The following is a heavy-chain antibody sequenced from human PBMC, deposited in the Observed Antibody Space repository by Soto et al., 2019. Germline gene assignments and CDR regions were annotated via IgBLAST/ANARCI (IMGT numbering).Heavy chain of an antibody. CDR1: GYPFTSYG. J-gene: IGHJ5*02. CDR2: INAYNGNT. V-gene: IGHV1-18*01. Sequence: QVQLVQSGAEVKKPGASVKVSAKAPGYPFTSYGISWVRQAPGQGLEGMGWINAYNGNTNNAQKPQGRVTMTTDTSTSTAYMELRNLRSDDTAVYYCARVLPPFDPWGQGTLVTVSS. CDR3: ARVLPPFDP.